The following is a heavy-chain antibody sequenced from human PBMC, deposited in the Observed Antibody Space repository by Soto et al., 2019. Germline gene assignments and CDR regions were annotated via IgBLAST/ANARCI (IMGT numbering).Heavy chain of an antibody. CDR3: STSTYQD. D-gene: IGHD2-2*01. Sequence: GGSLRLSCAASGFTFSSYGMHWVRQAPGKGLEWVAVISYDGSNKYYADSVKGRFTISRDNSKNTLYLQMNSLRAEDTAVYYCSTSTYQDWGQGTLGTVSS. CDR1: GFTFSSYG. CDR2: ISYDGSNK. V-gene: IGHV3-30*03. J-gene: IGHJ4*02.